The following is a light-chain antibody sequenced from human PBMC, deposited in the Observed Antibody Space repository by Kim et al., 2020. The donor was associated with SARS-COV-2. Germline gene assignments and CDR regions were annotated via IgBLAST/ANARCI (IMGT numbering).Light chain of an antibody. CDR2: YES. CDR3: QVWDSSSDHRV. J-gene: IGLJ3*02. CDR1: NIGSKS. Sequence: APGKTPSITCGGNNIGSKSVHWYQQKPGQAPVLVIYYESDRPSGIPERFSGSNSGNTATLTISRVEAGDEADYYCQVWDSSSDHRVFGGGTQLTVL. V-gene: IGLV3-21*04.